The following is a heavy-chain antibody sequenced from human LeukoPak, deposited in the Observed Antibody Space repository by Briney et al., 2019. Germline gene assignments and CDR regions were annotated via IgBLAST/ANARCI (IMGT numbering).Heavy chain of an antibody. D-gene: IGHD3-3*01. Sequence: GESLKISCKGSGYSFTSYWISWVRQMPGKGLEWMGRIDPSDSYTNYSPSFQGHATISADKSISTAYLQWSSLKASDTAMYYCARSYHYDFWSGYYMNWGQGTLVTVSS. V-gene: IGHV5-10-1*01. CDR3: ARSYHYDFWSGYYMN. J-gene: IGHJ4*02. CDR1: GYSFTSYW. CDR2: IDPSDSYT.